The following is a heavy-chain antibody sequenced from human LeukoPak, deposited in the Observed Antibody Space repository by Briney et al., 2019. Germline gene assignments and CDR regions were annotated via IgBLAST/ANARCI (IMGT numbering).Heavy chain of an antibody. CDR3: ARDSTYYYASGSSGPHYFDY. D-gene: IGHD3-10*01. Sequence: GGSLRLSCAASGFTFSSYAMHWVRQAPGEGLEWVAVISYDGSNKYYADSVKGRFTISRDNSKNTLYLQLNSLRAEDTSVYYCARDSTYYYASGSSGPHYFDYWGQGTLVTVSS. J-gene: IGHJ4*02. CDR1: GFTFSSYA. V-gene: IGHV3-30*04. CDR2: ISYDGSNK.